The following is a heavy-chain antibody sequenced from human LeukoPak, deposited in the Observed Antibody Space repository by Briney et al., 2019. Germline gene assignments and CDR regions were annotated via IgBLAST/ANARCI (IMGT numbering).Heavy chain of an antibody. CDR1: GYTFTGYY. V-gene: IGHV1-2*02. D-gene: IGHD3-16*01. J-gene: IGHJ6*03. CDR2: INPNSGGT. CDR3: ARSFWGYYYYYMDV. Sequence: GASVKVSCKASGYTFTGYYMHWVRQAPGQGLEWMGWINPNSGGTNYAQKFQGRVTMTRDTSISTAYMELSSLRSEDTAVYYCARSFWGYYYYYMDVWGKGTTVTISS.